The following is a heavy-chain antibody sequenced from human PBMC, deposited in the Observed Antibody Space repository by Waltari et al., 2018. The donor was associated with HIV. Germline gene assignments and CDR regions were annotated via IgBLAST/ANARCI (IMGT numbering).Heavy chain of an antibody. CDR1: GGSISSYY. D-gene: IGHD3-16*02. Sequence: QVQLEESGPGLVKPSETLSLTCTVSGGSISSYYWSWIRLPAGKGLEWIGRIYTSGSTNSTPSLKSRVTLSVDTSMNQFSLKLSSVTAADTAVYYCARGLRLGELSLYKYAFDIWGQGTMVTVSS. V-gene: IGHV4-4*07. CDR2: IYTSGST. CDR3: ARGLRLGELSLYKYAFDI. J-gene: IGHJ3*02.